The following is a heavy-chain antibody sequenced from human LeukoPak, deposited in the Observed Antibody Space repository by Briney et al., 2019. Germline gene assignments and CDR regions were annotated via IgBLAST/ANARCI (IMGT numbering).Heavy chain of an antibody. CDR3: ARGGGLDV. CDR2: INHNGNGN. D-gene: IGHD3-16*01. CDR1: GFTFSSYW. V-gene: IGHV3-7*03. J-gene: IGHJ6*02. Sequence: GGALRLSCAASGFTFSSYWMNWARQAPGKGREWGASINHNGNGNYYVDSVKGRFPISRDNAKNSLYLQMSNLRAEDTAVYFCARGGGLDVWGQGATVTVSS.